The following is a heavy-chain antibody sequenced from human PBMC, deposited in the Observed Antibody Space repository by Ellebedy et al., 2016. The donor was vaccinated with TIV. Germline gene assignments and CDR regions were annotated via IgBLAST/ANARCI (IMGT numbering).Heavy chain of an antibody. CDR3: ARRPSGSYYNY. D-gene: IGHD1-26*01. Sequence: SETLSLXXTVSGGSISSSSYYWGWIRQPPGKGLEWIGSIYYSGSTYYNPSLKSRVTISVDTSKNQFSLKLSSVTAADTAVYYCARRPSGSYYNYWGQGTLVTVSS. V-gene: IGHV4-39*01. CDR1: GGSISSSSYY. CDR2: IYYSGST. J-gene: IGHJ4*02.